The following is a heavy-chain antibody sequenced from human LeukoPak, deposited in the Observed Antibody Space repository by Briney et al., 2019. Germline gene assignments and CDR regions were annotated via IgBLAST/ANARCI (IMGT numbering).Heavy chain of an antibody. D-gene: IGHD3-3*01. V-gene: IGHV4-30-4*08. J-gene: IGHJ3*02. CDR3: ASCTIRGFWSGYYRGAFDI. CDR1: GGSISSGDYY. Sequence: PSETLSLTCTVSGGSISSGDYYWSWIRQPPGKGLEWIGYIYYSGSTYYNPSLKSRVTISVDTSKNQFSLKLSSVTAADTAVYYCASCTIRGFWSGYYRGAFDIWGQGTMVTVSS. CDR2: IYYSGST.